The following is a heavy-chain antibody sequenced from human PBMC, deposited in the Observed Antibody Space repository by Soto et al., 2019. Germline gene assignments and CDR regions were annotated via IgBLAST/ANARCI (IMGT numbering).Heavy chain of an antibody. Sequence: GGSLRLSCAASGFTVSSNYMSWVRQAPGKGLEWVSSIGSSSSYIYYADSVKGRFTISRDNAKNSLYLQMNSLRAEDTAVYYCAREVYSGSYSDAFDIWGQGTMVTVS. V-gene: IGHV3-21*01. J-gene: IGHJ3*02. CDR2: IGSSSSYI. CDR3: AREVYSGSYSDAFDI. CDR1: GFTVSSNY. D-gene: IGHD1-26*01.